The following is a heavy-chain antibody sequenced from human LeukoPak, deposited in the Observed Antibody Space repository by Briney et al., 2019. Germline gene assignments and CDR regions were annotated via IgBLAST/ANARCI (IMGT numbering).Heavy chain of an antibody. V-gene: IGHV4-34*01. CDR1: GGSFSGYY. CDR3: ARISSSNWYNERGAFDV. J-gene: IGHJ3*01. CDR2: INHSGST. Sequence: SETLSLTCAVYGGSFSGYYWSWIRRPPGKGLEWIGEINHSGSTNYNPSLKSRVTIPVDTSKNQFSLKLRSVTAADTAVYYCARISSSNWYNERGAFDVWGQGTMVTVSS. D-gene: IGHD6-13*01.